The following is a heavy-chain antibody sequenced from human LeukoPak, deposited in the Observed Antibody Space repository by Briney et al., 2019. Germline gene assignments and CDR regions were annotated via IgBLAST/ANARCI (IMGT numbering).Heavy chain of an antibody. Sequence: KMSGPTLVKPTQTLTLTCTFSGFSLTTSGVGVGWIRQPPGKALEWLALSYWDEDKRYSPSLKSRLTITKDPSKNQVVLRMTNMDAVDTGTYYCTHMNMAAAGSGVYYYYYYMDVWGKGTTVTVSS. CDR1: GFSLTTSGVG. V-gene: IGHV2-5*02. D-gene: IGHD6-13*01. CDR2: SYWDEDK. CDR3: THMNMAAAGSGVYYYYYYMDV. J-gene: IGHJ6*03.